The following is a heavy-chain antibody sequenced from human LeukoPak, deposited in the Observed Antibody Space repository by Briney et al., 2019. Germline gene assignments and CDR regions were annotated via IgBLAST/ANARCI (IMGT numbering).Heavy chain of an antibody. D-gene: IGHD4-17*01. J-gene: IGHJ4*02. CDR1: GFTVSSNY. Sequence: GGSLRLSCAASGFTVSSNYMSWVRQAPGKGLEWVSVIYSGGSTYYADSVKGRFTISRDNSKNTLYLQMNSLRAEDTAVYYCARSPNDYGDSYFDYWGQGTLVTVSS. V-gene: IGHV3-66*01. CDR3: ARSPNDYGDSYFDY. CDR2: IYSGGST.